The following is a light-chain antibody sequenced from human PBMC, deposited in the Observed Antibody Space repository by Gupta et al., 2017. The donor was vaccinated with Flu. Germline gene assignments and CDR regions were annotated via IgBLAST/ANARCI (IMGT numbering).Light chain of an antibody. CDR1: QDIKNN. V-gene: IGKV1-17*01. CDR3: LQHNSYTPMYT. Sequence: SQSASVGDRVTITCRASQDIKNNLGWYQQRAGKTPKRLIFAASSLQSGVPSRFSGSGSGTEFTLTISSLQPEDFATYYCLQHNSYTPMYTFGQGTKLEIK. CDR2: AAS. J-gene: IGKJ2*01.